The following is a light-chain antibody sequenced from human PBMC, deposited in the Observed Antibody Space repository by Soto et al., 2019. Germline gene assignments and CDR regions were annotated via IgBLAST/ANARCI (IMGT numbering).Light chain of an antibody. CDR1: QSISSY. Sequence: DIQMTHSPSSLSSSVVDRVTVTGRASQSISSYLNWYQQKPGKAPKLLIYAASSLQSGVPSRFSGSGSGTDFTLTISSLQPEDFATYYCQQSYSTPITFGQGTRLEIK. CDR3: QQSYSTPIT. CDR2: AAS. V-gene: IGKV1-39*01. J-gene: IGKJ5*01.